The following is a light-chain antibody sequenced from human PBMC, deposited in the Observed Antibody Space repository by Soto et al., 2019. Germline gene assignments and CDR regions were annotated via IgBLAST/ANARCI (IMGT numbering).Light chain of an antibody. CDR1: RDVESY. V-gene: IGKV3-11*01. Sequence: ETVLTQSPATLSLSPGERATLSCRASRDVESYLAWYQQKPGQVPRLLIYDASNRATGIPARFSGSGSGTDFTLTISSLEPEDFAVYYCQQRKYWPPITFGQGTRLEIK. CDR2: DAS. CDR3: QQRKYWPPIT. J-gene: IGKJ5*01.